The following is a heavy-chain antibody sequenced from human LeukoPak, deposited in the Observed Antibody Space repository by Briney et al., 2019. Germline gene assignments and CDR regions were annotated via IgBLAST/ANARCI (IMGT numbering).Heavy chain of an antibody. CDR3: ARVLPGSGSYDY. CDR2: IGTVGDT. D-gene: IGHD3-10*01. J-gene: IGHJ4*02. V-gene: IGHV3-13*04. CDR1: GFSFSTSD. Sequence: GGSLRLSCAASGFSFSTSDMHWVRQSTGKGLEWVSAIGTVGDTCYAASVRGRFTISREDDKSSLYLQMNNLRVGDTAVYYCARVLPGSGSYDYWGQGTLVTVSS.